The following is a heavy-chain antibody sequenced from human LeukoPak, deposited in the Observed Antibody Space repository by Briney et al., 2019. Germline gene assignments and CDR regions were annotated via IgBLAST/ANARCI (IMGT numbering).Heavy chain of an antibody. V-gene: IGHV4-59*08. Sequence: SETLSLTCTVSGGSISSYYWSWIRQPPGKGWGWIGYIYYSGSTNYNPSLKSRVTISVDTSKNQFSLKLSSVTAADTAVYFCARGPYSYDSSGAFDIWGQGTMVTVSS. D-gene: IGHD3-22*01. CDR3: ARGPYSYDSSGAFDI. CDR2: IYYSGST. J-gene: IGHJ3*02. CDR1: GGSISSYY.